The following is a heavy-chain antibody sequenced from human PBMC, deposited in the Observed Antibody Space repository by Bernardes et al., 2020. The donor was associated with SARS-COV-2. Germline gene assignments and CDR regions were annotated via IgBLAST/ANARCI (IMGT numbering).Heavy chain of an antibody. Sequence: GGSLRLSCAASGFTFSSYAMSWVRQAPGKGLEWVSAISGSGGSTYYADSVKGRFTISRDNSKNTLYLQMNSLRAEDTAVYYCAKRGITIFGVVIHAEYFQHWGQGTLVTVSS. CDR3: AKRGITIFGVVIHAEYFQH. D-gene: IGHD3-3*01. J-gene: IGHJ1*01. V-gene: IGHV3-23*01. CDR2: ISGSGGST. CDR1: GFTFSSYA.